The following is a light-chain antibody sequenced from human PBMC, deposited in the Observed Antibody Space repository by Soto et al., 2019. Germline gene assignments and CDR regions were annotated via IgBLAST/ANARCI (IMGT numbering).Light chain of an antibody. CDR2: GAS. J-gene: IGKJ1*01. Sequence: EIVLTQSPGTLSLSPVERATLSCRASQNVRTFLDWYQQKPGQAPRLLIYGASNRATGIPARFSGSGSGTDFTLTISSLEPEDFAVYYCQQHSHWPPWTFGQGTKVDIK. CDR1: QNVRTF. V-gene: IGKV3-11*01. CDR3: QQHSHWPPWT.